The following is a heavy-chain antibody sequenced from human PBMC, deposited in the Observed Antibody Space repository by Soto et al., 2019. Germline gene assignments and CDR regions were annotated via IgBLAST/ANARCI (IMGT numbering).Heavy chain of an antibody. CDR1: GFTFSSYA. J-gene: IGHJ4*02. V-gene: IGHV3-30-3*01. Sequence: SGGSLRLSCAASGFTFSSYAMSWVRQAPGKGLEWVAVISSDGNNKYYTDSVKGRFTISRDNSKNTLFLQMNSLKSEDTAVFYCARESILSYSSSSFDYWGQGTLVTVSS. CDR2: ISSDGNNK. CDR3: ARESILSYSSSSFDY. D-gene: IGHD6-6*01.